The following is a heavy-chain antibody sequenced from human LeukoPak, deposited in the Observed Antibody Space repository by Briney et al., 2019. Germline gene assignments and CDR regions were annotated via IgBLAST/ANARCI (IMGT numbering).Heavy chain of an antibody. CDR2: ISSSSSYI. CDR1: GFTFSSYG. J-gene: IGHJ4*02. D-gene: IGHD3-10*01. Sequence: GGSLRLSCAASGFTFSSYGMHWVRQAPGKGLEWVSSISSSSSYIYYADSVKGRFTISRDNAKNSLYLQMNSLRAEDTALYYCARGHGSGSYFQTPFDYWGQGTLVTVSS. CDR3: ARGHGSGSYFQTPFDY. V-gene: IGHV3-21*01.